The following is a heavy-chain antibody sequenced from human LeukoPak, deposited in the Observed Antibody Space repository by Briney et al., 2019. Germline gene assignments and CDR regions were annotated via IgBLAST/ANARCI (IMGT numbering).Heavy chain of an antibody. CDR1: ATSISSYY. J-gene: IGHJ4*02. CDR2: LFFSGTT. V-gene: IGHV4-59*08. Sequence: SETLSLTCTVSATSISSYYWGWIRQPPGKGLECIVFLFFSGTTNSNPSLKSRSTISVKTPNTQFTLKWTSVTAAHTAVYYCARHQLWYYFDYWGQGTLVTVSS. D-gene: IGHD1-1*01. CDR3: ARHQLWYYFDY.